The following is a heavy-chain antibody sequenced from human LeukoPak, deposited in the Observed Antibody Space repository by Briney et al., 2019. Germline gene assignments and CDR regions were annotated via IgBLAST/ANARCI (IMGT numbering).Heavy chain of an antibody. CDR2: IKEDGSVK. J-gene: IGHJ5*02. D-gene: IGHD3-16*01. CDR3: ATEGTDYRGSFGWFDP. CDR1: GFTFSEYW. V-gene: IGHV3-7*01. Sequence: GGSLRLSCVASGFTFSEYWMTWVRQAPGKGLEWVANIKEDGSVKYYVDSVKGRFTISRDNAKNSLYLQLNSLRVEDTAVHYCATEGTDYRGSFGWFDPWGQGTLVTVSS.